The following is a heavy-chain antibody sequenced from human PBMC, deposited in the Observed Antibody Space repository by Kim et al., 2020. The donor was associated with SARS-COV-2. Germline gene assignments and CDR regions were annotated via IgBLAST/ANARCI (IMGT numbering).Heavy chain of an antibody. J-gene: IGHJ5*02. CDR2: ISWNSGSI. CDR3: AKETFLRDSSGWNWFDP. CDR1: GFTFDDYA. Sequence: GGSLRLSCAASGFTFDDYAMHWVRQAPGKGLEWVSGISWNSGSIGYADSVKGRFTISRDNAKNSLYLQMNSLRAEDTALYYCAKETFLRDSSGWNWFDPWGQGTLVTVSS. D-gene: IGHD6-19*01. V-gene: IGHV3-9*01.